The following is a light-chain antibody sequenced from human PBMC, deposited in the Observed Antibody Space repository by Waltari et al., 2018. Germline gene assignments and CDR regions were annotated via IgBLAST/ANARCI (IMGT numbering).Light chain of an antibody. V-gene: IGKV3-11*01. Sequence: EIELTQSPATLSLSPGDRATLSCSASQSVSTSLAWYQHKPGQAPRLLIHDASNRATGTPARFSGSGSGTDFTLTIGSLEPEDFAVYYCQQHGKWPLSFGGGTKVEI. CDR3: QQHGKWPLS. CDR2: DAS. J-gene: IGKJ4*01. CDR1: QSVSTS.